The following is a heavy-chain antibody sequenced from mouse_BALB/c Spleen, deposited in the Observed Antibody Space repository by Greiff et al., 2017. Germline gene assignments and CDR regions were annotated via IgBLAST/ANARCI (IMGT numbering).Heavy chain of an antibody. CDR2: INPSTGYT. D-gene: IGHD2-10*02. CDR3: ARSKYGNRFDY. CDR1: GYTFTSYW. Sequence: VQLQQSGAELAKPGASVKMSCKASGYTFTSYWMHWVKQRPGQGLEWIGYINPSTGYTEYNQKFKDKATLTADKSSSTAYMQLSSLTSEDSAVYYCARSKYGNRFDYWGQGTTLTVSS. J-gene: IGHJ2*01. V-gene: IGHV1-7*01.